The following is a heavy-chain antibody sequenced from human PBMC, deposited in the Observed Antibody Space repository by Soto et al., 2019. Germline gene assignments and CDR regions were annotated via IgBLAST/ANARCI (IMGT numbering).Heavy chain of an antibody. CDR1: GGSISSYY. V-gene: IGHV4-59*01. Sequence: QVQLQESGPGLVKPSETLSLTCTVSGGSISSYYWSWIRQPPGKGLEWIGYIYYSGSTNYNPSLKSRVTISVDTSKNQFSLKLSSVTAADTAVYYCARDQSGWKKLYLGMDVWGQGTTVTVSS. J-gene: IGHJ6*02. CDR3: ARDQSGWKKLYLGMDV. CDR2: IYYSGST. D-gene: IGHD1-1*01.